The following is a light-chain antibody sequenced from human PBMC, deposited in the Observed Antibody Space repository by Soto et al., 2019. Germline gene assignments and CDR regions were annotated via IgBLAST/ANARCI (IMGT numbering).Light chain of an antibody. CDR1: ISNVGGNP. CDR2: TNT. Sequence: QSVLTQPPAASGTPGRRVTISCSGSISNVGGNPVNWYQHVPTTAPKLLIYTNTQRPSGVPYRFSGSKSGTSASLAISGLQSEDEADYSCASWDDSMTGPVFGTGTKVTVL. CDR3: ASWDDSMTGPV. J-gene: IGLJ1*01. V-gene: IGLV1-44*01.